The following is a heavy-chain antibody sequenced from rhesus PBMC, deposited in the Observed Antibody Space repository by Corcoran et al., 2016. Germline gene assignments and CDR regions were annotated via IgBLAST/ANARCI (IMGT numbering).Heavy chain of an antibody. CDR1: GFTFSNVH. V-gene: IGHV3-30*01. Sequence: EVQLVESGGGLVQPGGSLRLSCVASGFTFSNVHMNWVRQAPGKGLEWVGRIKSKTDGGKADYAASVRGRFTISRDDSKNTLYLQMNSLKTEDTAVYYCTTRSYWGQGVLVIVSS. CDR2: IKSKTDGGKA. CDR3: TTRSY. J-gene: IGHJ4*01.